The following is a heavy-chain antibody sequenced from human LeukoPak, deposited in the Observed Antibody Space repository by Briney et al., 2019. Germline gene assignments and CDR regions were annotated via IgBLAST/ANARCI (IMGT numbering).Heavy chain of an antibody. V-gene: IGHV1-69*05. CDR1: GGTFSNYA. J-gene: IGHJ4*02. D-gene: IGHD5/OR15-5a*01. Sequence: SVKVSCKASGGTFSNYAFSWVRQAPGQGLEWMGRIIPIFATANYAQNFQGRVTITTDESTSTAYMELSSLRSEDTAVYYVARGHVDIVSTIQFDYWGQGTLVTVSS. CDR2: IIPIFATA. CDR3: ARGHVDIVSTIQFDY.